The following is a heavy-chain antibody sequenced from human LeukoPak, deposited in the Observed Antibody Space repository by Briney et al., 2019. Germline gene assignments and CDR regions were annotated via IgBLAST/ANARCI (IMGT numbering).Heavy chain of an antibody. J-gene: IGHJ4*02. V-gene: IGHV4-61*01. CDR2: IYYSGST. CDR3: ARTRAPLLWFGELVTQHFDY. Sequence: SETLSLICTVCGGSVSRGSYYWSWIRQPRGDGLEWIGYIYYSGSTNYNPSLKSRVTLSVDTSKNQFSLKLTSVTAADTAVHYCARTRAPLLWFGELVTQHFDYWGQGTLVTVSS. CDR1: GGSVSRGSYY. D-gene: IGHD3-10*01.